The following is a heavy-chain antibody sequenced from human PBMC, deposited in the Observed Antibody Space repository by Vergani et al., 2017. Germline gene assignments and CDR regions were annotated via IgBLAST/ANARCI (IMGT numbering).Heavy chain of an antibody. Sequence: EVQLLESGGDLVQPGGSLRLSCAASGFTFIMHAMSWVRQAPGKGLEWVSTLSASDRRTHYADSVKGRFTISRDNAKNSLYLQMNSLRAEDTAVYYCARAAAMQAFGWFDPWGQGTLVTVSS. J-gene: IGHJ5*02. D-gene: IGHD2-2*01. CDR1: GFTFIMHA. CDR3: ARAAAMQAFGWFDP. CDR2: LSASDRRT. V-gene: IGHV3-23*01.